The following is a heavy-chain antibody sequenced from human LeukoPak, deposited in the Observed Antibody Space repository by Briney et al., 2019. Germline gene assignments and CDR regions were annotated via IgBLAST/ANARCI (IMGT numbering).Heavy chain of an antibody. V-gene: IGHV3-7*04. CDR2: INQVGSDT. D-gene: IGHD6-19*01. CDR1: EFSFSTYW. J-gene: IGHJ4*02. CDR3: AGGDWYPY. Sequence: QTGGSLRLSCSVSEFSFSTYWMSWVRRAPGKGLEWVAIINQVGSDTHYVDSVKGRFTISRDNAKNSLYLQMNNLRVQDTAVYYCAGGDWYPYWGQGTLVTVSS.